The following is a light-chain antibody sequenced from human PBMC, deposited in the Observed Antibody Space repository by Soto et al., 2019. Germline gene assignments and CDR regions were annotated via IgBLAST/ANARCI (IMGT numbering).Light chain of an antibody. J-gene: IGKJ1*01. Sequence: DIQMTQSPSFLSASVGDRVTITCRASQSISSYLNWYQQKPGKAPKLLIYAASSLQSGVPSRFSDSGSGTDFTLTISSLQPEDFATYYCQQSYSTLEWTFGQGTKVEIK. CDR2: AAS. CDR3: QQSYSTLEWT. CDR1: QSISSY. V-gene: IGKV1-39*01.